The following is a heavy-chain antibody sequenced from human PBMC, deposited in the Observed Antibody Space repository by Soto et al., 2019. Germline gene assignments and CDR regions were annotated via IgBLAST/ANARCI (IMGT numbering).Heavy chain of an antibody. D-gene: IGHD5-18*01. J-gene: IGHJ3*02. CDR1: GGSISNYC. CDR3: ARQLRRGYSYGYHAFDT. CDR2: MCDSGSS. V-gene: IGHV4-59*08. Sequence: SETLSLTCSVSGGSISNYCWSWIRQPPGKGPEWIGYMCDSGSSNYNPSLKSRVTISVDTSKNQFSLKLSSVTAADTAVYYCARQLRRGYSYGYHAFDTWGQGTMVTVSS.